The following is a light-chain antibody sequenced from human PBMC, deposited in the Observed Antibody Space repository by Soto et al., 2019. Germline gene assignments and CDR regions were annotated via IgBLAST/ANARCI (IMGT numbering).Light chain of an antibody. CDR3: QQYDNLPLT. J-gene: IGKJ4*01. CDR1: RYITNS. CDR2: DAS. V-gene: IGKV1-33*01. Sequence: DIQMTQSPSSVSASVGDRVTITCQASRYITNSLHWFQQKPGKAPKLLIYDASILQAGVPSRFSGSGSGIDFTFTISSLQPEDIATYYCQQYDNLPLTFGGGTKVDI.